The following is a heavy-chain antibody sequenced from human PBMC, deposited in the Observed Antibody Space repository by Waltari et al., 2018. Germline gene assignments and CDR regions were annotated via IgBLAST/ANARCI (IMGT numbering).Heavy chain of an antibody. J-gene: IGHJ4*02. CDR1: GFTFSNAW. V-gene: IGHV3-15*01. CDR3: TTPVPGSGWY. D-gene: IGHD6-19*01. CDR2: IKSKTDGGTT. Sequence: EVQLVESGGGLVKPGGSLRLSCAASGFTFSNAWMSWVRQAPGKGVGGVGRIKSKTDGGTTDYAAPVKGRFTISRDDSKNTLYLQMNSLKTEDTAVYYCTTPVPGSGWYWGQGTLVTVSS.